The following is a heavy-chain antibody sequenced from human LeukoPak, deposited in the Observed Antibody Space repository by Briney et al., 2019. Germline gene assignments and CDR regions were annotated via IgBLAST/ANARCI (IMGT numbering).Heavy chain of an antibody. CDR1: GFTVSSNY. CDR3: AREVGGSAFDI. D-gene: IGHD3-16*01. J-gene: IGHJ3*02. CDR2: IYSGGST. Sequence: GGSLRLSCAASGFTVSSNYMSWVRQAPGKGLEWVSIIYSGGSTYYADSVKGRFTISRHNSKNTLYLQMNSLRAEDTAVYYCAREVGGSAFDIWGQGTMVTVSS. V-gene: IGHV3-53*04.